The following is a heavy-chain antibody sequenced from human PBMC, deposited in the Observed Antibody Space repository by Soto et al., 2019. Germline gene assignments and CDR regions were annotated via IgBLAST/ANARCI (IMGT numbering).Heavy chain of an antibody. CDR1: GFTFSSYA. CDR3: TPAVPTSYPSYYYGTDV. CDR2: ISGSGGST. D-gene: IGHD1-1*01. Sequence: GGSLRLSCAASGFTFSSYAMSWVRQAPGKGLEWVSAISGSGGSTYYADSVKGRFTISRDNSKNRLYLQMNSLRAEDTAVYYCTPAVPTSYPSYYYGTDVLGQGTTLTVSS. J-gene: IGHJ6*02. V-gene: IGHV3-23*01.